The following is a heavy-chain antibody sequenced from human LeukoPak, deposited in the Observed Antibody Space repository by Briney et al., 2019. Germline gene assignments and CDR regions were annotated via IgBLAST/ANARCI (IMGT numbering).Heavy chain of an antibody. J-gene: IGHJ4*02. D-gene: IGHD3-10*01. V-gene: IGHV3-30*02. Sequence: PSETLSLTCAVSGGSFSTNFWSWIRQPSGKGLEWVAFIRYDGSNKYYADSVKGRFTISRDNSKNTLYLQMNSLRAEDTAVYYCAKVGLWFGELFFDYWGQGTLVTVSS. CDR3: AKVGLWFGELFFDY. CDR2: IRYDGSNK. CDR1: GGSFSTNF.